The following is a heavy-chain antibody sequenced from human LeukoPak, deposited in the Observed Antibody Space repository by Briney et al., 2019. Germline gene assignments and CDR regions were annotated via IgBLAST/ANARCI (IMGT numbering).Heavy chain of an antibody. CDR2: VSSAGT. D-gene: IGHD7-27*01. J-gene: IGHJ4*02. Sequence: GGSLRLSCAASGFSFNTYAMSWVRQAPGKGLDWVSAVSSAGTYYADSVKGRFAISRDNSKNTVYLQMNSLRAEDTAVYYCAREINWDGIFVSIDYWGQGSLVTVSS. V-gene: IGHV3-23*01. CDR3: AREINWDGIFVSIDY. CDR1: GFSFNTYA.